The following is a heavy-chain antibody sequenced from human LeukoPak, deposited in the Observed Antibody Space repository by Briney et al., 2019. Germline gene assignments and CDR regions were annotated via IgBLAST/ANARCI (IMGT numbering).Heavy chain of an antibody. CDR1: GGSFSGYY. V-gene: IGHV4-34*01. Sequence: SETLSLTCAVYGGSFSGYYWSWIRQPPGKGLEWIGEINHSGSTNYNPSLKSRVTISVDTSKNQFSLKLSSVTAADTAVYYCAREEYYYDSSGYYYFPYYYYMDVWGKGTTVTVSS. J-gene: IGHJ6*03. CDR2: INHSGST. D-gene: IGHD3-22*01. CDR3: AREEYYYDSSGYYYFPYYYYMDV.